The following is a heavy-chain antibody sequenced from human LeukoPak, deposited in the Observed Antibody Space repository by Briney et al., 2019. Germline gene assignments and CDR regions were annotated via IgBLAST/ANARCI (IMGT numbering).Heavy chain of an antibody. CDR2: IYYSGTT. V-gene: IGHV4-61*05. J-gene: IGHJ4*02. Sequence: SETLSLTCTVSGGSISSSSYYWNWIRQPPGKGLEWIGYIYYSGTTNYNPSLKSRVVITVDASKNQFSLKLRSVTAADTAVYYCARQGGYSSSPDYWGQGSLVTVSS. CDR3: ARQGGYSSSPDY. D-gene: IGHD6-13*01. CDR1: GGSISSSSYY.